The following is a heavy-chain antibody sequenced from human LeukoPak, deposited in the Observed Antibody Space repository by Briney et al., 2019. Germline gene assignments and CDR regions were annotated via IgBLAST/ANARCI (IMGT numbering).Heavy chain of an antibody. CDR1: GGSISSGSYY. D-gene: IGHD3-10*01. CDR3: ARDNYYGSGEQDY. Sequence: PSETLSLTCTVSGGSISSGSYYWSWIRQPAGKELEWIGHIYTSGTSNYNPSLRSRVTISLDTSKNQFSLKLSSVTAADTAVYYCARDNYYGSGEQDYWGQGTLVTVSS. CDR2: IYTSGTS. J-gene: IGHJ4*02. V-gene: IGHV4-61*09.